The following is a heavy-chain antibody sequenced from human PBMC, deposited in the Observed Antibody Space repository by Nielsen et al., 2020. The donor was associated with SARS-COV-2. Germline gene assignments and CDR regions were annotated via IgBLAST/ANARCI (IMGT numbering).Heavy chain of an antibody. CDR2: IYRTGSI. J-gene: IGHJ3*02. D-gene: IGHD3-22*01. CDR1: SGSMTTSSYY. Sequence: SETLPLTCTVSSGSMTTSSYYWGWIRQTPGKGLEWIGSIYRTGSINYNPSLKTRVTISVDTSKNQFSLKLSSVTAADTAVYYCARAGGDDSSGYYPDAFDIWGQGTMVTVSS. V-gene: IGHV4-39*07. CDR3: ARAGGDDSSGYYPDAFDI.